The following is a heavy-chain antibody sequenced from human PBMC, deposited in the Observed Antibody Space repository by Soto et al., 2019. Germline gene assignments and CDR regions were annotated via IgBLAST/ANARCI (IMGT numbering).Heavy chain of an antibody. CDR3: AREYCSGSDCYDFDY. J-gene: IGHJ4*02. V-gene: IGHV3-21*01. CDR2: ISSSSTYI. D-gene: IGHD2-15*01. Sequence: PGGSLRLSCAASGFTFTDYSMNGVRQAPGKGLEWVSSISSSSTYIFYAESVKGRFTISRDNAKNSLSLQMNSLRAEDTAVYYCAREYCSGSDCYDFDYWGQGTLVTVSS. CDR1: GFTFTDYS.